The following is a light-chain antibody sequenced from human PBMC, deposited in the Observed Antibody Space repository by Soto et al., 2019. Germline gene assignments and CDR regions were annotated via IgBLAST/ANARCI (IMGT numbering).Light chain of an antibody. Sequence: EIVMTQSPAILPVSPGERATLSCRASQSVSSNLAWYQQKPGQTPRLLIYGASTRATGIPARFSGSGSGTEFTLTISSLQSEDFAIYYCQQYNNWLMLSFGGGTKV. J-gene: IGKJ4*01. CDR1: QSVSSN. CDR3: QQYNNWLMLS. V-gene: IGKV3-15*01. CDR2: GAS.